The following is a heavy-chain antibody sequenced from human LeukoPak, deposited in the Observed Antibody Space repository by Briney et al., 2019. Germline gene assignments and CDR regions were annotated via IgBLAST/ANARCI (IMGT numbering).Heavy chain of an antibody. Sequence: GGSLRLSCAASGFTFSSYAMSWVRQAPGKGLEWVSVIYSGGSTYYADSVKGRFTISRDNSKNTLYLQMNSLRAEDTAVYYCATDYGGNSGWYWGQGTLVTVSS. CDR2: IYSGGST. J-gene: IGHJ4*02. CDR3: ATDYGGNSGWY. CDR1: GFTFSSYA. D-gene: IGHD4-23*01. V-gene: IGHV3-53*01.